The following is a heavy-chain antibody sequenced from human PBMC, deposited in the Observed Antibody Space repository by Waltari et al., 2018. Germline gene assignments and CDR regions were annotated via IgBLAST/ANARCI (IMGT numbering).Heavy chain of an antibody. J-gene: IGHJ4*02. CDR1: GFTFSSYG. D-gene: IGHD3-22*01. CDR2: IRCDGSKK. V-gene: IGHV3-30*02. Sequence: QVQLVESGGGVVQPGGSLRLSCAASGFTFSSYGLHWVRQAPGKGLEVCAFIRCDGSKKYDAESGKGRFTIARDNSKNTLYLQMNSLRAEDTAVYYCAKTYYYDSSGSYYFDYWGQGTLVTVSS. CDR3: AKTYYYDSSGSYYFDY.